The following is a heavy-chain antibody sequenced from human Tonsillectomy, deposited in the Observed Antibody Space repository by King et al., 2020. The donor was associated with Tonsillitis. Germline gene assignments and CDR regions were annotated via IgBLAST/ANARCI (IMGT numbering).Heavy chain of an antibody. Sequence: EVQLVESGGGLVQPGRSLRLSCAASGFTFDDYAMHWVRQAPGKGLEWVSGISWNSGSIGYADSVKGRFTISRDNAKNSLYLQMNSLRAEDTALYYCAKDPVLYGDSTAFDIWGQGTMVTVSS. D-gene: IGHD4-17*01. V-gene: IGHV3-9*01. CDR3: AKDPVLYGDSTAFDI. CDR2: ISWNSGSI. J-gene: IGHJ3*02. CDR1: GFTFDDYA.